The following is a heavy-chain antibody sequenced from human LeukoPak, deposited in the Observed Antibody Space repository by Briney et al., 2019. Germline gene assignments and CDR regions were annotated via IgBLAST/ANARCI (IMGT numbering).Heavy chain of an antibody. CDR1: GYTFTSHY. Sequence: ASVKISCKASGYTFTSHYVDCVRQAPGQGLEWMGIIHPRGGNPRSTENFQGRVTMTRDTSTSTVYLELRSLTPQDTAVYYCARDCSSTACQDPVLDSWGQGTLVTVSS. V-gene: IGHV1-46*01. CDR3: ARDCSSTACQDPVLDS. J-gene: IGHJ4*02. CDR2: IHPRGGNP. D-gene: IGHD6-13*01.